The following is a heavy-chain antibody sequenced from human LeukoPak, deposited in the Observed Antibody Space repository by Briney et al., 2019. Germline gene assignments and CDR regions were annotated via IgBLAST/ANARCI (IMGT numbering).Heavy chain of an antibody. CDR2: IYYSGST. D-gene: IGHD5-24*01. J-gene: IGHJ3*02. CDR3: AKSREEIRGLDALDI. V-gene: IGHV4-31*03. CDR1: GGSISSDDYC. Sequence: PSETLSLTCSVSGGSISSDDYCWNWIRQHPGKGLEWIGYIYYSGSTYYNPSLKSRVALSVDTSKNQFSLKLSSLTAADTAVYYCAKSREEIRGLDALDIWGQGTMVTVSS.